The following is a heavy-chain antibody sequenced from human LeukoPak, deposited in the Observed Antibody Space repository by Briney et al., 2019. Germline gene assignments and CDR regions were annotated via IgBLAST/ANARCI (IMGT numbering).Heavy chain of an antibody. CDR3: ARLLGAAKTYYSDY. Sequence: SETLSLTCTVSGGSITTTSYYWGWIRQPPGKGLEWIGSIAYDGGTYYNPSLKSRVTISEDTSENQFSLWVISVTAADTALYFCARLLGAAKTYYSDYWGQGTLVTVSP. CDR1: GGSITTTSYY. D-gene: IGHD1-26*01. V-gene: IGHV4-39*01. J-gene: IGHJ4*02. CDR2: IAYDGGT.